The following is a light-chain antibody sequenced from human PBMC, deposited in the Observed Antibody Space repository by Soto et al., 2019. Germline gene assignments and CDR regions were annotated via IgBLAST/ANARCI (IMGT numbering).Light chain of an antibody. CDR3: QQYNSLWT. Sequence: DIQMTQSPSTLSASVGDRVTITCRASQSISSWLAWYQQKPGKAPKLLIYKASSLESGVPSRFRGSGSGTEFTLTISSLQPDDFATYYCQQYNSLWTVGQGTKVEIK. V-gene: IGKV1-5*03. CDR2: KAS. CDR1: QSISSW. J-gene: IGKJ1*01.